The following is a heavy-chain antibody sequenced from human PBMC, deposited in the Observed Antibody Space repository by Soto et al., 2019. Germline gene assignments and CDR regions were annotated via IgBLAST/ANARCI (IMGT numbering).Heavy chain of an antibody. CDR2: IIPIFGTA. J-gene: IGHJ6*02. D-gene: IGHD3-9*01. V-gene: IGHV1-69*13. Sequence: SVKVSCKASGGTFSSYAISWVRQAPGQGLEWMGGIIPIFGTANYAQKFQGRVTITADESTSTAYMELSSLRSEDAAVYYCARDRHYDILTDYGMDVWGQGTTVTVSS. CDR1: GGTFSSYA. CDR3: ARDRHYDILTDYGMDV.